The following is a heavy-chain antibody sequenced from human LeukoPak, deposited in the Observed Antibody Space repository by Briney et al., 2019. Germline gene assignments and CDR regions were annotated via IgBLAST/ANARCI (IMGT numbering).Heavy chain of an antibody. J-gene: IGHJ3*02. V-gene: IGHV1-2*02. CDR1: GYTFTGYY. D-gene: IGHD6-6*01. CDR3: ARVDSDSSSSDAFDI. CDR2: INPNSGGT. Sequence: ASVKVSCKASGYTFTGYYMHWVRQAPGQGLEWMGWINPNSGGTNYAQKFQGRVTMTRDTSISTAYMELSRLRSDDTAVYYCARVDSDSSSSDAFDIWGQGTMVTVSS.